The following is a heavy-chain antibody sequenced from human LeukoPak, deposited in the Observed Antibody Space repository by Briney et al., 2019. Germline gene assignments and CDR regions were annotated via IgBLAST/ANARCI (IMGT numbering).Heavy chain of an antibody. V-gene: IGHV1-2*02. J-gene: IGHJ4*02. CDR2: INPNSGGT. D-gene: IGHD6-13*01. CDR3: AREAWYEQQLFPY. Sequence: GASVKVSCKASGYTFTDYYIHWVRQAPGQGLEWMGWINPNSGGTNYAQKFQGRVTMTRDTSISTAYMELSRLTSDDTAVYYCAREAWYEQQLFPYWGQGTLVTVSS. CDR1: GYTFTDYY.